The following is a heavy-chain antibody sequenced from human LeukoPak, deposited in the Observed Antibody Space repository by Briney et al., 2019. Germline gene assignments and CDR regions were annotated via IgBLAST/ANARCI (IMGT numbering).Heavy chain of an antibody. CDR1: GFTFSSHW. V-gene: IGHV3-74*01. D-gene: IGHD1-26*01. Sequence: GGPLRLSCAASGFTFSSHWMHWVRQPPGKGLVWVSRIKPDGSTYYADSVKGRFTVSRDNAKNTLYLQMNSLRAEDTAVYYCVRGVGGDSRFDPWGRGTLVTVSS. CDR2: IKPDGST. CDR3: VRGVGGDSRFDP. J-gene: IGHJ5*02.